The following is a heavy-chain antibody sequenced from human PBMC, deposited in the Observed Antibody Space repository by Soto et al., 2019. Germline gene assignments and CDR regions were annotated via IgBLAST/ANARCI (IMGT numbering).Heavy chain of an antibody. CDR2: IHYSGTT. J-gene: IGHJ4*02. Sequence: SETLSLTCTVSGTSISSYYWSWIRQPPGKGLEWIANIHYSGTTNYNPSLASRVTLSVDTSKNQFSLKMASVTAADRAMYFCARYNSYAIDYWGRGTPVTVSS. CDR3: ARYNSYAIDY. CDR1: GTSISSYY. D-gene: IGHD2-8*01. V-gene: IGHV4-59*01.